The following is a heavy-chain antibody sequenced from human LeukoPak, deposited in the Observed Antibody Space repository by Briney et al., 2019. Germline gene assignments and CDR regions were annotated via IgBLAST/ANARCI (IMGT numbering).Heavy chain of an antibody. CDR1: GFTFSSSA. V-gene: IGHV3-23*01. D-gene: IGHD3-3*01. Sequence: GGPLRLSCAASGFTFSSSAMSWVRQAPGKGLEWVSALSTTAGSTYYADSVKGRFTISRDNSKNTLFLQMSSLRAEDTAIYYCAKAQVGVAAIGYWGQGTLVTVSS. CDR2: LSTTAGST. J-gene: IGHJ4*02. CDR3: AKAQVGVAAIGY.